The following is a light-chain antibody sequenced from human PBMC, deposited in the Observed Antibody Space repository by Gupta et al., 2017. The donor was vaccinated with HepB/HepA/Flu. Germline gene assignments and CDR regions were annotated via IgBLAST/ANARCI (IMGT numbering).Light chain of an antibody. CDR3: QQSDSTWT. CDR2: AAS. J-gene: IGKJ1*01. CDR1: QSISSY. Sequence: DIQMTQSPSPLSASVGDRVTITCRASQSISSYLNWYQQKPGKAPKLLTYAASSLQSGVPSRFSGSGSGTDFTLTISSLQPEDFATYYCQQSDSTWTFGQGTKVEIK. V-gene: IGKV1-39*01.